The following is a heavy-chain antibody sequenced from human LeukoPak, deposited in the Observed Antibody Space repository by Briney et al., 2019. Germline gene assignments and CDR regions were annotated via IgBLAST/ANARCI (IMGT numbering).Heavy chain of an antibody. Sequence: ASVKVSCKASGYTFTTYAISWVRQAPGQGLEWMGWISAYYGNTTYAQKFQGRVTMTTDTSTSTAYMELRSLRSEDTAVYYCARYYSGWYYFDYWGQGTLVTVSS. J-gene: IGHJ4*02. CDR2: ISAYYGNT. D-gene: IGHD6-19*01. V-gene: IGHV1-18*01. CDR1: GYTFTTYA. CDR3: ARYYSGWYYFDY.